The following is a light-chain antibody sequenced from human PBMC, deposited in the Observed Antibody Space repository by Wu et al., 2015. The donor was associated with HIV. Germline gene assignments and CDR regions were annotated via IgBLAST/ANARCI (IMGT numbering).Light chain of an antibody. Sequence: EIVLTQSPDTLSLSPGEGAILSCRASQSVSNYLVWYQQKPGQAPRLLIYDASNRATGIPARFSGSGSGTDFTLTISSLEPEDFAVYYCQQRRNWPRSFGQGTKLEIK. CDR2: DAS. CDR3: QQRRNWPRS. V-gene: IGKV3-11*01. J-gene: IGKJ2*03. CDR1: QSVSNY.